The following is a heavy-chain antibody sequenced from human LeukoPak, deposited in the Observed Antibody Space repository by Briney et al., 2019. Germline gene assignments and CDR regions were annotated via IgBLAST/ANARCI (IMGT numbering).Heavy chain of an antibody. D-gene: IGHD3-10*01. CDR3: ARVVPPLYYFDY. J-gene: IGHJ4*02. V-gene: IGHV3-7*01. CDR1: GFTFSSSW. Sequence: GGSLRLSCPASGFTFSSSWMSWVRQAPGKGLEWVANIKQDGSEKYYVDSVKGRFTISRDNAKNSLYLQMNSLRAEDTAVYFCARVVPPLYYFDYWGQGTLVTVSS. CDR2: IKQDGSEK.